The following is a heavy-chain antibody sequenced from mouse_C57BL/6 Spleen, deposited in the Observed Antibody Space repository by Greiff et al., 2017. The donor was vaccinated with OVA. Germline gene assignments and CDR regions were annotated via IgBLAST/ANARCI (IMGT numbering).Heavy chain of an antibody. CDR1: GYAFTNYL. J-gene: IGHJ2*01. Sequence: VHLVESGAELVRPGTSVKVSCKASGYAFTNYLIEWVKQRPGQGLEWIGVINPGSGGTNYNEKFKGKATLTADQSSSTAYMQPTRLTSEDSAVYLWARKEALRLSGEGYFDYWGQGTTLTVSS. V-gene: IGHV1-54*01. D-gene: IGHD3-2*02. CDR2: INPGSGGT. CDR3: ARKEALRLSGEGYFDY.